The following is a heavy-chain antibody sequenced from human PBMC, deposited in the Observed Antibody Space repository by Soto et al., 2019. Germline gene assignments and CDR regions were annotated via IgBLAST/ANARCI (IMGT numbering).Heavy chain of an antibody. CDR2: INPSGGST. V-gene: IGHV1-46*03. CDR3: ARDRRIVVYDILTGDYYGMDV. J-gene: IGHJ6*02. D-gene: IGHD3-9*01. Sequence: ASVKVSCKASGYTFTSYYMHWVRQAPGQGLEWMGIINPSGGSTSYAQKFQGRVTMTRDTSTSTVYMELSSLRSEDTAVYYCARDRRIVVYDILTGDYYGMDVWGQGTTVTVSS. CDR1: GYTFTSYY.